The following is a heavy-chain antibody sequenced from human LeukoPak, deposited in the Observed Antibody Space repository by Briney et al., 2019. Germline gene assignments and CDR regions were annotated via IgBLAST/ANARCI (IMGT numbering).Heavy chain of an antibody. Sequence: SETLSLTCTVSGGSISSYYWSWIRQPPGKGLEWIGYIYYSGSTNCNPSLKSRVTISVDTSKNQFSLKLSSVTAADTAVYYCARDPYSSSWYPTGAFDIWGQGTMVTVSS. CDR3: ARDPYSSSWYPTGAFDI. V-gene: IGHV4-59*01. J-gene: IGHJ3*02. CDR2: IYYSGST. D-gene: IGHD6-13*01. CDR1: GGSISSYY.